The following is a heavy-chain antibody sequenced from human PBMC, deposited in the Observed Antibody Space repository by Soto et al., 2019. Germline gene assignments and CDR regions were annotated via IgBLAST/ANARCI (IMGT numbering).Heavy chain of an antibody. CDR2: IYYGGSN. CDR3: TGAYYDINGYSLDP. V-gene: IGHV4-59*01. D-gene: IGHD3-22*01. Sequence: PSETLSLTCSVSGGSISSGYWTWIRQPPGKGLEWIGYIYYGGSNNYNPSHKSRVIISVDTAKNQFSLRLSSVTAADTAVYYCTGAYYDINGYSLDPWGQGTSVTVSS. CDR1: GGSISSGY. J-gene: IGHJ5*02.